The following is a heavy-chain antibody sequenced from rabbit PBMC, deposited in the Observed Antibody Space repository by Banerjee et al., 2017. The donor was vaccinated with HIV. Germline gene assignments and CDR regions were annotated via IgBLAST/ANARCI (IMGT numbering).Heavy chain of an antibody. V-gene: IGHV1S45*01. J-gene: IGHJ4*01. Sequence: EESGGDLVKPEGSLTLTCTASGFSFSTSYWICWVRQAPGKGLEWIACIYGGSGSTYYASWAKGRFTISKTSSTTVTLQMTSLTAADTATYFCARRYDGTWFFNLWGQGTLVTVS. CDR3: ARRYDGTWFFNL. CDR2: IYGGSGST. CDR1: GFSFSTSYW. D-gene: IGHD4-2*01.